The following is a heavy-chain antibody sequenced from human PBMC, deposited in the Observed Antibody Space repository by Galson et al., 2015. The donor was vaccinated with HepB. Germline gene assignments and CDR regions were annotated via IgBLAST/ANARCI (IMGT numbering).Heavy chain of an antibody. CDR2: IWYDGSNK. J-gene: IGHJ4*02. V-gene: IGHV3-33*01. CDR1: GFTFSSYG. D-gene: IGHD3-22*01. Sequence: SLRLSCAASGFTFSSYGMHWVRQAPGKGLEWVAVIWYDGSNKYYADSVKGRFTISRDNSKNTLYLQMNSLRAEDTAVYYCARETYYYDSSGYYSFDYWGQGTLVTVSS. CDR3: ARETYYYDSSGYYSFDY.